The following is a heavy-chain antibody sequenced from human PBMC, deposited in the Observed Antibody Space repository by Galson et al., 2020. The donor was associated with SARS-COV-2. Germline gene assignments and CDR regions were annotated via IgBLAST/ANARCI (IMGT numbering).Heavy chain of an antibody. CDR1: GFTLSSYG. CDR2: IWYDRSNK. D-gene: IGHD2-2*01. V-gene: IGHV3-33*01. CDR3: ARDGVRCSSTSCYALRPMYYVYY. J-gene: IGHJ4*02. Sequence: GESLKISCAASGFTLSSYGMHWVRQAPGKGLEWVAVIWYDRSNKYYADSVKGRFTISRDNSKNTLYLQMNSLRAEDTAVYYCARDGVRCSSTSCYALRPMYYVYYWVQGTLVTVSS.